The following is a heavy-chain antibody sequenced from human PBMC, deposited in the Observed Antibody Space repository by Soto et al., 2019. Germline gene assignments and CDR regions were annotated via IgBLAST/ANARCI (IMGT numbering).Heavy chain of an antibody. J-gene: IGHJ6*02. CDR3: ARRRSSTLYYYYYGMDV. Sequence: PGESLKISCKGSGYSFTSYWISWVRQMPGKGLEWMGRIDPSDSYTNYSPSFQGHVTISADKSISTAYLQWSSLKASDTAMYYCARRRSSTLYYYYYGMDVWGQGTTVTVSS. CDR2: IDPSDSYT. V-gene: IGHV5-10-1*01. CDR1: GYSFTSYW. D-gene: IGHD6-13*01.